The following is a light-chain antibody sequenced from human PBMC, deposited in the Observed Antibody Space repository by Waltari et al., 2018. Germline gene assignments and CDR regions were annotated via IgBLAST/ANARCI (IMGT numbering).Light chain of an antibody. CDR3: QQSDTFFALT. V-gene: IGKV1-39*01. J-gene: IGKJ4*01. CDR1: QNINIF. CDR2: AAS. Sequence: DIQMTQSPSSLSASVGYSVTITCRASQNINIFLSWYQKRPGRAPRLLIYAASSLHSGVPSRFSGSGSGTDFTLTIASLQPEDFATYYCQQSDTFFALTFGGGTKVEI.